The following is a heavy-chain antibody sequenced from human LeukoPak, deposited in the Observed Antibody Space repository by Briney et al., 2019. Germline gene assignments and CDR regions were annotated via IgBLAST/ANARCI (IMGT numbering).Heavy chain of an antibody. CDR2: IYPGDSDT. CDR1: GYSFTSYW. V-gene: IGHV5-51*01. CDR3: ARQGGYCGGDCQFDY. Sequence: PGESLKISCKGSGYSFTSYWIGWVRQMPGKGLEWMGIIYPGDSDTRYSPSFQGQVTISADKSISTAYLQWSSLKASDTAMYYCARQGGYCGGDCQFDYWGQGTLVTVSS. J-gene: IGHJ4*02. D-gene: IGHD2-21*02.